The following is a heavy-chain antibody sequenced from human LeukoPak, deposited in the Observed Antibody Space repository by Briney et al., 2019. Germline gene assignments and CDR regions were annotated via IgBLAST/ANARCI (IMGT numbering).Heavy chain of an antibody. V-gene: IGHV4-39*07. CDR3: ARVFRIVATIY. CDR2: IYYSGST. D-gene: IGHD5-12*01. CDR1: GGSISSSSYY. J-gene: IGHJ4*02. Sequence: PSETLSLTCTVSGGSISSSSYYWGWIRQPPGKGLEWIGSIYYSGSTYYNPSLKSRVTISVDTSKNQFSLKLSSVTAADTAVYYCARVFRIVATIYWGQGTLVTVSS.